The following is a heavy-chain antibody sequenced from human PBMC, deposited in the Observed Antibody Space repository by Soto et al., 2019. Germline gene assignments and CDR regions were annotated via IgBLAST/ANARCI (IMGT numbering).Heavy chain of an antibody. J-gene: IGHJ6*01. V-gene: IGHV4-59*01. CDR1: GGSISDFY. CDR3: ARGGGYDFRRSKEPHIDV. CDR2: LYYTGST. Sequence: SETLSLTCNVSGGSISDFYWSWIRQSAGKSLEWIGYLYYTGSTNYNPALKSRVNISLDTSKTQFSLKVRSVTAADTDVYYCARGGGYDFRRSKEPHIDVWGQATTVTVS. D-gene: IGHD3-3*01.